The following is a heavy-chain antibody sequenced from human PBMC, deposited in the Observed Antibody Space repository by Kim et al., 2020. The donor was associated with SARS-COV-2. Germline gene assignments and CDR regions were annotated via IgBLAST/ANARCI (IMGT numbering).Heavy chain of an antibody. Sequence: SFQGHVTISADKSISTAYLQWSSLKASDTAMYYCARRSLYSSSWYEYFDYWGQGTLVTVSS. D-gene: IGHD6-13*01. J-gene: IGHJ4*02. CDR3: ARRSLYSSSWYEYFDY. V-gene: IGHV5-10-1*01.